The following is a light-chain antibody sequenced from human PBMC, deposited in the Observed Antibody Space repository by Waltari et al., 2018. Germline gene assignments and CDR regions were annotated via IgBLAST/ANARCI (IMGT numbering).Light chain of an antibody. CDR2: AAA. CDR3: QQANSFPWT. V-gene: IGKV1-12*01. Sequence: DIQMTQSPSSVSASAGDRVTFSCRASQVVRSWLAWYQQKPGKAPKLLIYAAAILRSGVPSRFSGSGSGTDYTLTINSLQPEDVATYYCQQANSFPWTFGQGTKVEIK. CDR1: QVVRSW. J-gene: IGKJ1*01.